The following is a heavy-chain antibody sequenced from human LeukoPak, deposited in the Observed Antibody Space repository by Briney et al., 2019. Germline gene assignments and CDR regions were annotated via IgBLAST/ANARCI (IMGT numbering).Heavy chain of an antibody. J-gene: IGHJ6*04. V-gene: IGHV3-30*04. Sequence: PGGSLRLSCAASGFTFSSYAMHWVRQAPGKGLEWVAVISYDGTNKYYADSVKGRFTISRDNSKSTPYLQMNSLRAEDTAVYPCAREYCSGGSCYGMDVWGKGTTVTVSS. CDR2: ISYDGTNK. D-gene: IGHD2-15*01. CDR3: AREYCSGGSCYGMDV. CDR1: GFTFSSYA.